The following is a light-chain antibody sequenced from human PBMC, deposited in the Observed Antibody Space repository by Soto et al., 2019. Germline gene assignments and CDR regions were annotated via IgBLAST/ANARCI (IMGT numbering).Light chain of an antibody. Sequence: EIVMTQSPATLSVSPGESVTLSCRASQSVSSNLAWYQQKPGQAPRLLIYAASTRATGIPARFSGSGSGTEFNLAISSLQSEDFAVYYCQQYINWPPTFTFGQGTKLEI. CDR2: AAS. CDR1: QSVSSN. CDR3: QQYINWPPTFT. V-gene: IGKV3-15*01. J-gene: IGKJ2*01.